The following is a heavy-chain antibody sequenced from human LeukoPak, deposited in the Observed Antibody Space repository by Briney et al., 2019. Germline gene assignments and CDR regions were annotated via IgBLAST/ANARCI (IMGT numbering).Heavy chain of an antibody. CDR3: ARDLVTSIQI. J-gene: IGHJ4*02. CDR2: INPNSGGT. D-gene: IGHD1-26*01. Sequence: ASVKVSCKASGYTFTGYYMHWVRQAPGQGLEWMEWINPNSGGTNYAQKFQGRVTMTRDTSISTAYMELSRLRSDDTAVYYCARDLVTSIQIRGQGTLVVVSS. CDR1: GYTFTGYY. V-gene: IGHV1-2*02.